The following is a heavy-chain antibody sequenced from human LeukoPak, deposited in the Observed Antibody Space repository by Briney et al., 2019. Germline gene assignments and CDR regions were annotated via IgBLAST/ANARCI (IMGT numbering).Heavy chain of an antibody. CDR3: ARDFNYYGSGSYYNHFDY. CDR2: ISSNGGST. Sequence: GGSLRLSCAASGFTFSSYAMHWVRQAPGKGLEYVSAISSNGGSTYYANSVKGRFTISRDNSKNTLYLQMGSLRAEDTAVYYCARDFNYYGSGSYYNHFDYWGQGTLVTVSS. CDR1: GFTFSSYA. D-gene: IGHD3-10*01. V-gene: IGHV3-64*01. J-gene: IGHJ4*02.